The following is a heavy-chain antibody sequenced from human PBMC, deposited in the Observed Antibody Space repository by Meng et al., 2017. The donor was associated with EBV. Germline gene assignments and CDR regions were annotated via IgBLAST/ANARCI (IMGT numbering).Heavy chain of an antibody. CDR1: GYTFTSYA. Sequence: VELVHPGAEVKRPGASVQVACKTSGYTFTSYARHWGRQAPGQRLEWMGWINAGNGNTKYSQKFQGRVTITRDTSASTAYMELSSLRSEDTAVYYCARRGVQALYGMDVWGQGTTVTVSS. D-gene: IGHD3-10*01. CDR3: ARRGVQALYGMDV. V-gene: IGHV1-3*01. J-gene: IGHJ6*02. CDR2: INAGNGNT.